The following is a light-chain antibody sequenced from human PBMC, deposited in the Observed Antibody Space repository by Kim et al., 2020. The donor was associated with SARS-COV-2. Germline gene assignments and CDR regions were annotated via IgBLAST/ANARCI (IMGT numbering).Light chain of an antibody. Sequence: GPWTTSSCNGTSSDVGSYNLVSWNQQHPRKAPKLMNYEVRKRPSGVSSRFSGSKSGNTASLTISGLQAEDEADYYCCSYAGSNTYVFGTGTKVTVL. V-gene: IGLV2-23*02. CDR1: SSDVGSYNL. CDR3: CSYAGSNTYV. CDR2: EVR. J-gene: IGLJ1*01.